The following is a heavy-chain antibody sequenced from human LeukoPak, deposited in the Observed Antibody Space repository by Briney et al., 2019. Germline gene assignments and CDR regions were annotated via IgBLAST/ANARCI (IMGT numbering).Heavy chain of an antibody. V-gene: IGHV3-7*01. J-gene: IGHJ4*02. D-gene: IGHD3-22*01. CDR1: GFTFSSYW. CDR3: ARARRPGITMIVVVYFDY. CDR2: IKQDGSEK. Sequence: PGGSLRLSCAASGFTFSSYWMSWVRQAPGKGLEWVANIKQDGSEKYYVDSVKGRFTISRDNAKNSLYLQMNSLRAEDTAVYYCARARRPGITMIVVVYFDYWGQGTLVTVSS.